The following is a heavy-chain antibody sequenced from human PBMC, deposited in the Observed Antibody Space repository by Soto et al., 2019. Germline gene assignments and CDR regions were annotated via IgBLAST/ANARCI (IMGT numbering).Heavy chain of an antibody. J-gene: IGHJ3*02. CDR2: IYFRGST. CDR3: ARDYSDSSGYYYDDDFDI. Sequence: QVQLQESGPGLVKPSETLSLTCTVSGGSVSSGSYYWSWIRQPPGKRLEWIGYIYFRGSTNYNPSLKSRVTMSVDTSQHQFSLKLSSVTAADSAVYYCARDYSDSSGYYYDDDFDIWGQGTMVTVSS. V-gene: IGHV4-61*01. CDR1: GGSVSSGSYY. D-gene: IGHD3-22*01.